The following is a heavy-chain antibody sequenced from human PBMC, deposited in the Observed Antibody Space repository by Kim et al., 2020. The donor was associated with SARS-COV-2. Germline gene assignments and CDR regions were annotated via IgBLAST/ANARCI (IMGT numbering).Heavy chain of an antibody. Sequence: YATSGKGRFTISRDNSKNTLYLHMNGLRPEDTAVYFCAKDSSHYRFFDYWGQGTLVTVSS. CDR3: AKDSSHYRFFDY. D-gene: IGHD6-6*01. V-gene: IGHV3-23*01. J-gene: IGHJ4*02.